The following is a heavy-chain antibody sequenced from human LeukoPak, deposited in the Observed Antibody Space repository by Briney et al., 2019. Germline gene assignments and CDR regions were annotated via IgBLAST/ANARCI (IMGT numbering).Heavy chain of an antibody. CDR2: IIPIFGTA. CDR1: GYTFTGYY. Sequence: ASVKVSCKASGYTFTGYYMHWVRQAPGQGLEWMGGIIPIFGTANYAQKFQGRVTITADESTSTAYMELSSLRSEDTAVYYCARGGYDFWSARPYFDYWGQGTLVTVSS. D-gene: IGHD3-3*01. J-gene: IGHJ4*02. CDR3: ARGGYDFWSARPYFDY. V-gene: IGHV1-69*13.